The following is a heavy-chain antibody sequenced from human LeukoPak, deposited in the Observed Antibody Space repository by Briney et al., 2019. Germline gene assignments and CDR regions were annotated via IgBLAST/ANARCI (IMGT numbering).Heavy chain of an antibody. CDR1: GFTFSDYY. V-gene: IGHV3-23*01. D-gene: IGHD3-3*01. Sequence: PGGSLRLSCAASGFTFSDYYMSWVRQAPGKGLEWVSAISGSGGSTYYADSVKGRFTISRDNSKNTLYLQMNSLRAEDTAVYYCAKDQAWSGSYIDYWGQGTLVTVSS. J-gene: IGHJ4*02. CDR2: ISGSGGST. CDR3: AKDQAWSGSYIDY.